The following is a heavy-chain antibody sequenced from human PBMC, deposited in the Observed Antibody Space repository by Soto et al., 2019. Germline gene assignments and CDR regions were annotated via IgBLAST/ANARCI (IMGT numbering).Heavy chain of an antibody. CDR1: GYTFITYG. J-gene: IGHJ4*02. Sequence: QVQLVQSGAEVNKPGASVKVSCKASGYTFITYGVSWVRQAPGQGLDWLGWISTYNGNTRYAERLQGRVTMTTDTTTNTAYMELRNRRSDDTAVYYCARGPTDYYDNSANYFLDYWGQGTLVTVSS. CDR3: ARGPTDYYDNSANYFLDY. CDR2: ISTYNGNT. D-gene: IGHD3-22*01. V-gene: IGHV1-18*01.